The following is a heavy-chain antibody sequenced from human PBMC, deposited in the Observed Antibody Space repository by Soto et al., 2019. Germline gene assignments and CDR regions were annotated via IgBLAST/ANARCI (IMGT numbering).Heavy chain of an antibody. D-gene: IGHD2-2*01. CDR1: GGTFSSYA. CDR2: VIPLFGTV. Sequence: QVQLVQSGAEVKKPGSSVKVSCKASGGTFSSYAFSWVRQAPGQGLEWVGGVIPLFGTVNSAQKFQGRVTITADESTSTVYMEVSSLRSEDTAVYYCARCRVDIVVGPAAAPTHYYFYGMDVWGQGTTVTVSS. J-gene: IGHJ6*02. CDR3: ARCRVDIVVGPAAAPTHYYFYGMDV. V-gene: IGHV1-69*01.